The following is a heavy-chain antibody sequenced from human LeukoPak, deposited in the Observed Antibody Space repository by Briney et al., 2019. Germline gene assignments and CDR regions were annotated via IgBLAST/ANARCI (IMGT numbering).Heavy chain of an antibody. CDR1: GFTFSSYG. CDR2: ISYDGSNK. J-gene: IGHJ4*02. Sequence: PGESLRLSCAASGFTFSSYGMHWVRQAPGKGLEWVAVISYDGSNKYYADSVKGRFTISRDNSKNTLYLQMNSLRAEDTAVYYCAKGAAAGIDYWGQGTLVTVSS. CDR3: AKGAAAGIDY. D-gene: IGHD6-13*01. V-gene: IGHV3-30*18.